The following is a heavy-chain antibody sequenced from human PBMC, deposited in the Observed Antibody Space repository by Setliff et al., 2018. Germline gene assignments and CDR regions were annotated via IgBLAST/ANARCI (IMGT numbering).Heavy chain of an antibody. J-gene: IGHJ6*03. CDR3: AKDGSSVVRFLEWSHKDYYYMDV. CDR2: INPNRGAT. Sequence: ASVKVSCKASGGSFSSYAIIWVRQAPGQGLEWMGWINPNRGATNFARRFEGRVTLTRDTSINTAYMELSRLRHDDTAIYYCAKDGSSVVRFLEWSHKDYYYMDVWGKGTTVTVSS. CDR1: GGSFSSYA. D-gene: IGHD3-3*01. V-gene: IGHV1-2*02.